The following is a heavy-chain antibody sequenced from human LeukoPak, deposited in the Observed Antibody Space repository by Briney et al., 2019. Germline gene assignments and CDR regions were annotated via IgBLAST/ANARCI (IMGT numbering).Heavy chain of an antibody. CDR1: GYTFTSYY. CDR2: INPSGGST. CDR3: ARVRGSSWYRPEYLNYGMDV. D-gene: IGHD6-13*01. J-gene: IGHJ6*02. V-gene: IGHV1-46*01. Sequence: EASVKVSCKASGYTFTSYYMHWVRHAPGQGLEWMGIINPSGGSTSYAQNFQGRVTMTRDTSTSTVYMELSSLRSGDTAVYYCARVRGSSWYRPEYLNYGMDVWGQGTTVTVSS.